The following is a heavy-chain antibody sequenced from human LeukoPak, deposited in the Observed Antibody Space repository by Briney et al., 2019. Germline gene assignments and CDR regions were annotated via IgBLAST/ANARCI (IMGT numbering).Heavy chain of an antibody. J-gene: IGHJ4*02. CDR3: ARDLTGGASY. Sequence: ASVKVSCKASGYTFTGYYMHWVRQAPGQGLEWMGWINPNSGGTNYAQKFQGRVAMTRDTSITTAYMELNRLRSDDTAVFFCARDLTGGASYWGQGTLVIVSS. D-gene: IGHD7-27*01. V-gene: IGHV1-2*02. CDR1: GYTFTGYY. CDR2: INPNSGGT.